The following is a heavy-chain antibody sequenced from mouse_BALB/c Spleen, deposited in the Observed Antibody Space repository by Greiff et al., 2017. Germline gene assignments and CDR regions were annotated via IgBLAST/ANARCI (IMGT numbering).Heavy chain of an antibody. CDR2: IRSKSNNYAT. D-gene: IGHD1-1*01. CDR1: GFTFNTYA. V-gene: IGHV10-3*03. J-gene: IGHJ3*01. CDR3: VREGSSYVGFAY. Sequence: EVMLVESGGGLVQPKGSLKLSCAASGFTFNTYAMHWVCQAPGKGLEWVARIRSKSNNYATYYADSVKDRFTISRDDSQSMLYLQMNNLKTEDTAMYYCVREGSSYVGFAYWGQGTLVTVSA.